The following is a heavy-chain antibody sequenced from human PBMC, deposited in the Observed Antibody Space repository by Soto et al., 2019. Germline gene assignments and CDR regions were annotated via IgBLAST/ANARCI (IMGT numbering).Heavy chain of an antibody. Sequence: QLQLQESGPGLVKPSETLSLTCTVSGGSITSSYYWGWIRQPPGKGLEWIGSIYYSGSTYYNPSLKGRVTISVDTSKNQFSLKLSSVTAADTAVYYCATIPATTILTDHWGQGTLVTVSS. CDR1: GGSITSSYY. CDR2: IYYSGST. CDR3: ATIPATTILTDH. V-gene: IGHV4-39*01. J-gene: IGHJ4*02. D-gene: IGHD2-2*02.